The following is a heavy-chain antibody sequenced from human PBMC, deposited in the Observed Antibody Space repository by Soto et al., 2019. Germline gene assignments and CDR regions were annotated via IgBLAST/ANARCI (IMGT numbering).Heavy chain of an antibody. V-gene: IGHV4-30-2*01. CDR2: IYHSGTT. CDR1: GGSISSGGYS. D-gene: IGHD2-21*01. J-gene: IGHJ5*02. CDR3: ARSGGAYNWFDP. Sequence: HLQLQESGSGLVKPSQTLSLTCAVSGGSISSGGYSWSWIRQPPGKGLEWIGYIYHSGTTYYNPSLKGRVTISVDRSKDQFSLKLSSVTAADTAVYYCARSGGAYNWFDPWGQGTLVTVSS.